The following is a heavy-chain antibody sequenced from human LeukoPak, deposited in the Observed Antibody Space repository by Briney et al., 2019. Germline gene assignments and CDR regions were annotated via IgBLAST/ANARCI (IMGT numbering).Heavy chain of an antibody. CDR3: ARSSGWYDSVEYFQH. D-gene: IGHD6-19*01. V-gene: IGHV5-51*01. CDR2: IYPGDSDT. CDR1: GYSFTSYW. Sequence: GESLKISCKGSGYSFTSYWIGWVRQMPGKGLEWMGIIYPGDSDTRYSPSFQGQVTLSADKSIRTAYLQSSSLKASDTAMYYCARSSGWYDSVEYFQHWGQGTLVTVSS. J-gene: IGHJ1*01.